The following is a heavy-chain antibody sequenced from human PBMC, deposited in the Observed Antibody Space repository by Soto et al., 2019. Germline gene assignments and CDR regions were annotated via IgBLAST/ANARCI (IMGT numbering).Heavy chain of an antibody. CDR2: ISRSGANI. Sequence: VGSLRLSCAGSGFNFSDYYMVWVRQAPGKGLEWVSSISRSGANIHYADSVKGRFTISRDNAKNSLYLQMNSLRAEDTAVYYCARGPGYYDSSGYPSFDYWGQGTLVTVS. CDR1: GFNFSDYY. V-gene: IGHV3-21*01. J-gene: IGHJ4*02. CDR3: ARGPGYYDSSGYPSFDY. D-gene: IGHD3-22*01.